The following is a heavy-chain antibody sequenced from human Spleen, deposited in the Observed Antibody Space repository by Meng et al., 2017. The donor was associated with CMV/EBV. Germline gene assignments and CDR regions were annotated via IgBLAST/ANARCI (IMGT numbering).Heavy chain of an antibody. CDR3: ARERMTTPDY. V-gene: IGHV3-48*03. J-gene: IGHJ4*02. CDR2: ISSSGSTI. D-gene: IGHD4-17*01. CDR1: GFTFSSYE. Sequence: LSLTCAASGFTFSSYEMNWVRQAPGKGLEWVSYISSSGSTIYYADSVKGRFTISRDNAKNSLYLQMNSLRAEDTAVYYCARERMTTPDYWGQGTLVTVSS.